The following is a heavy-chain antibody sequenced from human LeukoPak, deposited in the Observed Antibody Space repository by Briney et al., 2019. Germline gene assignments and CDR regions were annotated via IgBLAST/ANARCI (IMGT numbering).Heavy chain of an antibody. Sequence: SETLSLTCTVSGASISGHYLTWIRHAPGQGLEWIGYISYIGSTNYNPSLKRRVTISVDTSKNLFSLKLRSVTAADTAVYYCARDQISINALDMWGQGTMVTVSS. CDR3: ARDQISINALDM. V-gene: IGHV4-59*11. CDR1: GASISGHY. CDR2: ISYIGST. J-gene: IGHJ3*02. D-gene: IGHD1-14*01.